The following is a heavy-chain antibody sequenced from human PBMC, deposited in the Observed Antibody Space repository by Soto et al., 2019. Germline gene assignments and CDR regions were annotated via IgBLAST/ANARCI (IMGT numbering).Heavy chain of an antibody. CDR3: ARVGQYCSSTSCYSHFDY. Sequence: SETLSLTCTVSGGSISSGGYYWSWIRQHPGKGLEWIGYIYYSGSTNYNPSLKSRVTISVDTSKNQFSLKLSPVTAADTAVYYCARVGQYCSSTSCYSHFDYWGQGTLVTVSS. D-gene: IGHD2-2*01. CDR2: IYYSGST. J-gene: IGHJ4*02. V-gene: IGHV4-61*08. CDR1: GGSISSGGYY.